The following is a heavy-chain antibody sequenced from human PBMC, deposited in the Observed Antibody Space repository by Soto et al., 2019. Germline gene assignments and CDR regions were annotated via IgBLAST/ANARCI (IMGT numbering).Heavy chain of an antibody. V-gene: IGHV4-4*02. CDR3: ARILTTLTTYGLDV. Sequence: QLQLQESGPGLVKPSETLSLTCAISGGSISSRNWWTWVRQTPGRGLEWIGGIFDTGNTKFNPSLQSRVTLSLDQSNNHFSLTLRSVTAADTAVYYCARILTTLTTYGLDVWGQGTTVTVSS. J-gene: IGHJ6*02. CDR1: GGSISSRNW. CDR2: IFDTGNT. D-gene: IGHD4-17*01.